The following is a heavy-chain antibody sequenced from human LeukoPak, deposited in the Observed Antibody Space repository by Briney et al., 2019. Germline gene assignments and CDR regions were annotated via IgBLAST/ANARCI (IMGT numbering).Heavy chain of an antibody. V-gene: IGHV3-15*01. CDR3: TTFDIVVVPAARLAPYYYMDV. CDR1: GFTFSNAW. Sequence: PGGSLRLSCAASGFTFSNAWMSWVRQAPGKGLEWVGRIKSKTDGGTTDYAAPAKGRFTISRDDSKNTLYLQMNSLKTEDTAVYYCTTFDIVVVPAARLAPYYYMDVWGKGTTVTVSS. J-gene: IGHJ6*03. D-gene: IGHD2-2*01. CDR2: IKSKTDGGTT.